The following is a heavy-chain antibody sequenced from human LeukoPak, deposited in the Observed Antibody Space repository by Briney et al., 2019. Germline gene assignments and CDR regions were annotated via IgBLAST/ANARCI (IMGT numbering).Heavy chain of an antibody. Sequence: PGGSLRLSCAASGFTFSSYAMSWVRQAPGKGLEWVSAISSSGSSTYYADSVKGRFTISRDNAKNSLYLQMNSLRAEDTAVYYCARDTYYVPAFDIWGQGTMVTVSS. CDR3: ARDTYYVPAFDI. V-gene: IGHV3-23*01. CDR1: GFTFSSYA. J-gene: IGHJ3*02. D-gene: IGHD3-10*02. CDR2: ISSSGSST.